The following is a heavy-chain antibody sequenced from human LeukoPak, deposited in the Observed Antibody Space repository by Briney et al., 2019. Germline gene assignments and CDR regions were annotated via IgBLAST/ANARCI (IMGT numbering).Heavy chain of an antibody. CDR1: KFTFSHYG. CDR3: AKDPHYHCAGGCWPDAFDV. Sequence: GGSLRLSCTASKFTFSHYGMQWVRQAPGKGLEWVAVISSDGSIKVYADSVKGRFTLSRDNSINTVDLQMNSLRAEDTAVYYCAKDPHYHCAGGCWPDAFDVWGQGTLVTVSS. D-gene: IGHD2-21*02. V-gene: IGHV3-30*18. J-gene: IGHJ4*02. CDR2: ISSDGSIK.